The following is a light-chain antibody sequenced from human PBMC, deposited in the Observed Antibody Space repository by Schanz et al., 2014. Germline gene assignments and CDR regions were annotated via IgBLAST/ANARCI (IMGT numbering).Light chain of an antibody. V-gene: IGLV2-14*02. Sequence: QSALTQPASVSGSPGQSITISCTGTSSDVGSNNIVSWYQQHPGKAPKLMIYEGTKRPLGVSNRFSGSKSGNTASLTISGLQAEDEADYHQKVFGGGTKLTVL. CDR3: KV. CDR1: SSDVGSNNI. J-gene: IGLJ3*02. CDR2: EGT.